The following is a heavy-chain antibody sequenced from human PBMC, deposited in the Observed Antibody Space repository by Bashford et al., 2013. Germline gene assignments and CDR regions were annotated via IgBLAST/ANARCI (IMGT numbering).Heavy chain of an antibody. D-gene: IGHD2-15*01. J-gene: IGHJ6*02. Sequence: SGPTLVKPTQTVTLTCAFSGFSLNTNSEAVGWVRQTPGEALEWLALIYWNGKTRYRPSLRTRLTITKDTSRNQVVLTLTDTALYYCAKDIVCSGGSCYSDSYYYSMDVWGQGTTVTVSS. CDR1: GFSLNTNSEA. CDR3: CSGGSCYSDSYYYSMDV. CDR2: IYWNGKT. V-gene: IGHV2-5*01.